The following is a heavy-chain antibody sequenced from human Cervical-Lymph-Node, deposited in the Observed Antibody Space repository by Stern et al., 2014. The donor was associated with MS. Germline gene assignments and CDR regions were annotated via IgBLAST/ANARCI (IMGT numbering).Heavy chain of an antibody. Sequence: QVQLQESGPGLVKPSETLSLTCTVSGGSISSTSSYWGWIRQPPGKGLEWIGSIFWTGSTYYNPSLKSRVTISVDTSQNQSSLKLSSVTAADTAVYYCATTPPGGLVAYYFDYWGQGALVTVSS. V-gene: IGHV4-39*01. D-gene: IGHD6-6*01. CDR3: ATTPPGGLVAYYFDY. J-gene: IGHJ4*02. CDR1: GGSISSTSSY. CDR2: IFWTGST.